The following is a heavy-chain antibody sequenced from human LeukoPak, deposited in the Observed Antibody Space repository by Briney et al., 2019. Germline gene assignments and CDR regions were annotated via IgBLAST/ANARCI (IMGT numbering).Heavy chain of an antibody. CDR1: GGSFGGYY. CDR2: INHSGST. Sequence: SETLSLTCAVYGGSFGGYYGSWGRQPPGKGRGWIGGINHSGSTNYNPSTKSRVTISVDTSKNQFSLKLSSVTAADTAVYYCASSLGSSGMDVWGQGTTVTVSS. J-gene: IGHJ6*02. D-gene: IGHD1-26*01. CDR3: ASSLGSSGMDV. V-gene: IGHV4-34*01.